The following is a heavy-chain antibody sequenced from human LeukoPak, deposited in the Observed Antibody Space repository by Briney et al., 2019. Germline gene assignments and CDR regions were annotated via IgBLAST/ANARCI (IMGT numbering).Heavy chain of an antibody. J-gene: IGHJ4*02. V-gene: IGHV3-21*01. D-gene: IGHD6-13*01. CDR2: ISSSSSYI. CDR1: GFTFSSYS. Sequence: GGSLRLSCAASGFTFSSYSMNWVRQAPGKGLEWVSSISSSSSYIYYADSVKGRFTISRDNAKNSLYLQMNSLRAEDTAVYYCARDRQQQLVRAPFDYWGQGILVTVSS. CDR3: ARDRQQQLVRAPFDY.